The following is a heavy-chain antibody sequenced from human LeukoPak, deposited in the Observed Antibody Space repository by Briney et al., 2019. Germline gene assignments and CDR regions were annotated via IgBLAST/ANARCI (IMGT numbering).Heavy chain of an antibody. V-gene: IGHV4-4*02. D-gene: IGHD1-26*01. CDR3: ATAPILRGEGGEHYKYGMDV. CDR1: VGSISSGNW. CDR2: IYHNGIH. Sequence: SETLSLTCAVSVGSISSGNWWTWVRQSPGKGLEWIGEIYHNGIHNYNPSLKSRVTISADTFKNHFSLKLTSVTAADTAVYYCATAPILRGEGGEHYKYGMDVWGQGTTVIVSS. J-gene: IGHJ6*02.